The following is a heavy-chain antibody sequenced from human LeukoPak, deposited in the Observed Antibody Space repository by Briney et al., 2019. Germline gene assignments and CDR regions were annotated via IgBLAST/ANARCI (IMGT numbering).Heavy chain of an antibody. CDR3: ARDFYSGSGSLSRFDY. V-gene: IGHV3-7*01. J-gene: IGHJ4*02. Sequence: GGSPRLSCAASGFTFSIYALSWVRQAPGKGLEWVANIKQDGSEKNYVDSVRGRFTISRDNAKNSLFLQMNSLRAEDTAVYYCARDFYSGSGSLSRFDYWGQGTLVTVSS. CDR2: IKQDGSEK. D-gene: IGHD3-10*01. CDR1: GFTFSIYA.